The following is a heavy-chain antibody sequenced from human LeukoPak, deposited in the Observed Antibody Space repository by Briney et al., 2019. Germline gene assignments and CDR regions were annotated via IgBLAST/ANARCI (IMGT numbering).Heavy chain of an antibody. CDR2: ITSSGNTI. J-gene: IGHJ4*02. CDR1: GFTFSGYS. CDR3: ARGSPGY. V-gene: IGHV3-48*04. Sequence: GGSLRLSCAASGFTFSGYSMNWVRQAPGKGLEWVSYITSSGNTIYYANSVKGRFTISRDNAKNSLYLQMNSLRAEDTAVYYCARGSPGYWGQGTLVTVSS.